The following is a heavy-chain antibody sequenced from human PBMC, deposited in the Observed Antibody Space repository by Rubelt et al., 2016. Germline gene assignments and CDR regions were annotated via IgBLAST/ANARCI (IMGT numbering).Heavy chain of an antibody. V-gene: IGHV1-2*06. Sequence: QVQLVQSGAEVKNPGASVKVSCKTSGYTFTSYVMHWVRQAPGQRLEWMGRIHPNSGGTNYAQMFQGKVTMTGDTSFSTAQMELRRLTSDDTAVYYCARLRGTSIFDPPIYWGQGTLVTVSS. CDR2: IHPNSGGT. CDR3: ARLRGTSIFDPPIY. J-gene: IGHJ4*02. CDR1: GYTFTSYV. D-gene: IGHD2-2*01.